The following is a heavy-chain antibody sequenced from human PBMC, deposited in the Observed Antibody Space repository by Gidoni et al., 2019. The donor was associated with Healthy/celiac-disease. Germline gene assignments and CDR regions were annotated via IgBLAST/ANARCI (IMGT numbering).Heavy chain of an antibody. CDR3: ARCMGITIFCGLGY. CDR1: GFTFSSYS. Sequence: EVQLVESGGGLVKPGGSLRLSCAASGFTFSSYSMNWVRQAPGKGLEWVSSIRSSSSYKYYADSVKGRFTISRDNAKNSLYLQMNSLRAEDTAVYYCARCMGITIFCGLGYWGQGTLVTVSS. V-gene: IGHV3-21*01. CDR2: IRSSSSYK. D-gene: IGHD3-9*01. J-gene: IGHJ4*02.